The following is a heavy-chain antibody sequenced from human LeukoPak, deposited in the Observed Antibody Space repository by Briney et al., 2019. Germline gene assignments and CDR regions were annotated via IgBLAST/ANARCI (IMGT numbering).Heavy chain of an antibody. CDR1: GGSISSSSYY. Sequence: PSETLSLTCTVSGGSISSSSYYWGWIRQPPGKGLEWIGSIYYSGSTYYNPSLKSRVTISVGTSKNQFSLKLSSVTAADTAVYYCAREYGGKVTFYYYYYMDVWGKGTTVTVSS. V-gene: IGHV4-39*07. J-gene: IGHJ6*03. CDR2: IYYSGST. D-gene: IGHD4-23*01. CDR3: AREYGGKVTFYYYYYMDV.